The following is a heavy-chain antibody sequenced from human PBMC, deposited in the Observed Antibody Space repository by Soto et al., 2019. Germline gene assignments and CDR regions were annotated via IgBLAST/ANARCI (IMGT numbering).Heavy chain of an antibody. J-gene: IGHJ4*02. V-gene: IGHV3-30*18. CDR1: GFTFSSYG. Sequence: QVQLVESGGGVVQPGRSLRLSCAASGFTFSSYGMHWVRQAPGKGLEWVAVISYDGSNKYYADSVKGRFTIARNNSKNTLYQQMHCLRADDTAVYYCEKDRCSSTSCYSYEFDYWGQGTLVNVYS. CDR2: ISYDGSNK. D-gene: IGHD2-2*01. CDR3: EKDRCSSTSCYSYEFDY.